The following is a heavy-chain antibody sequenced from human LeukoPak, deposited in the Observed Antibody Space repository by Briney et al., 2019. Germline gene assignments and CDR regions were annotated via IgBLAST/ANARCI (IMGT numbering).Heavy chain of an antibody. J-gene: IGHJ4*02. CDR3: ARDPRYSYGSGSPH. D-gene: IGHD3-10*01. Sequence: SATLSLSCTVSGYFISSGYYWGWIRQPPGKGLEWLGSMYHSGGTYYNPSLKSRVTISVDTSKNQFSLKLSSVTAADTAVYYCARDPRYSYGSGSPHWGQGTLVTVSS. CDR1: GYFISSGYY. V-gene: IGHV4-38-2*02. CDR2: MYHSGGT.